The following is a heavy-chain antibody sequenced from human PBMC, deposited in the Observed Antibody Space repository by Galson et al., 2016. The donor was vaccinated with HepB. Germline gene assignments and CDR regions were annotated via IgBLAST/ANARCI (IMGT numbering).Heavy chain of an antibody. CDR3: ARYGDEAGWNFHQ. CDR2: IKVDGSKA. Sequence: SLRLSCAASGFTFSRFWMNWVRQAPGKGLEWVASIKVDGSKAFYADSVKGRLTISRDNVENSLSLQMNSLRAEDTAVFYCARYGDEAGWNFHQWGQGTLVTVSS. CDR1: GFTFSRFW. V-gene: IGHV3-7*03. J-gene: IGHJ1*01. D-gene: IGHD6-19*01.